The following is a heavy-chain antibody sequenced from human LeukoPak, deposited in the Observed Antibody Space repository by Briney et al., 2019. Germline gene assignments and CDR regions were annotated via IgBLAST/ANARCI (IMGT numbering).Heavy chain of an antibody. D-gene: IGHD6-6*01. CDR3: AKGYIAASLYYMDV. Sequence: PGGSLRLSCAASGFTFSSYAMNWVRRAPGKGLEWLSGISGSGGSTFYADSVKGRFTISRDNSKNTLYLQMNSLRVEDTALYYCAKGYIAASLYYMDVWGKGTTVTVSS. CDR1: GFTFSSYA. CDR2: ISGSGGST. J-gene: IGHJ6*03. V-gene: IGHV3-23*01.